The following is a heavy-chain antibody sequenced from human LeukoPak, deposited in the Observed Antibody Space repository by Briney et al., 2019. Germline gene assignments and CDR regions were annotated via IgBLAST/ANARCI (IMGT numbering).Heavy chain of an antibody. D-gene: IGHD4/OR15-4a*01. CDR2: TSGSTNVM. Sequence: GGSLRLSCAASGFTFSDYNMNWVRQAPGKGLEWVSSTSGSTNVMYYADSVKGRFTISTDDAKNSLYLQMNSLRAEDTALYYCARLSYGAFDYWGQGTLVTVSS. J-gene: IGHJ4*02. CDR3: ARLSYGAFDY. V-gene: IGHV3-21*01. CDR1: GFTFSDYN.